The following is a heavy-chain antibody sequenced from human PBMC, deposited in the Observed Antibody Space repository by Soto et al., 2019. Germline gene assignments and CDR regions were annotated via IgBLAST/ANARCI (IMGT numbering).Heavy chain of an antibody. Sequence: GGSLRLSCAASGFTFNTYGMHWVRQAPGKGLEWVAVISHDGSEKYYVDSVKGRFTFSRDNSKNTLYLQMNSLRAEDTAVYYCARDPTVTTPGYWGQGTLVTVSS. CDR1: GFTFNTYG. D-gene: IGHD4-4*01. J-gene: IGHJ4*02. V-gene: IGHV3-30*03. CDR3: ARDPTVTTPGY. CDR2: ISHDGSEK.